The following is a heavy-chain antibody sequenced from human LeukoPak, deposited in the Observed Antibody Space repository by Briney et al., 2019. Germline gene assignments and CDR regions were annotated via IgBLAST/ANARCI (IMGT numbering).Heavy chain of an antibody. D-gene: IGHD5-12*01. CDR1: GSTFSNYG. J-gene: IGHJ4*02. V-gene: IGHV3-33*01. CDR2: IWFDGTNK. CDR3: ARDRGVAAHLDY. Sequence: GGSLRLSCAASGSTFSNYGMHWVRQAPGKGLEWVAVIWFDGTNKYYADSVRGRFTISRDNSKNTLYLQMSSLRAEDTAVYYCARDRGVAAHLDYWGQRTLVTVSS.